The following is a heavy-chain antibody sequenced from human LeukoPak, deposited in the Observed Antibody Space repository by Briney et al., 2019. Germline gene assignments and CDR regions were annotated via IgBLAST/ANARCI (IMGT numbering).Heavy chain of an antibody. CDR1: GFSFNNYA. J-gene: IGHJ4*02. D-gene: IGHD6-19*01. Sequence: PGGSLRLSCAASGFSFNNYAMSWVRQAPGKRREWVSTISSSGGSTYYADSVKGRFTISRDNSKNTLYLQMNSLRAEDTAVYYCAKGQVRSGWPYWGQGTLVTVSS. V-gene: IGHV3-23*01. CDR3: AKGQVRSGWPY. CDR2: ISSSGGST.